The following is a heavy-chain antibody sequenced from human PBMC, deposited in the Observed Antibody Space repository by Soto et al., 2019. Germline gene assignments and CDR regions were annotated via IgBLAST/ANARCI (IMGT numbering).Heavy chain of an antibody. D-gene: IGHD6-6*01. CDR3: ARGEYSSSSGTWFDP. V-gene: IGHV1-2*04. CDR1: GYTFTGYY. J-gene: IGHJ5*02. CDR2: INPNSGGT. Sequence: QVQLVQSGAEVKKPGASVKVSCKASGYTFTGYYMHWVRQAPGQGLEWMGWINPNSGGTNYAQKFQGWVTMTRDTSISTAYMELSRLRSDDTAVYYCARGEYSSSSGTWFDPWGRGTLVTVSS.